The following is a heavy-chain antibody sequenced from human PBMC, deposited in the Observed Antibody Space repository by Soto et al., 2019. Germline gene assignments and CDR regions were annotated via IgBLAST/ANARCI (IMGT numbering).Heavy chain of an antibody. Sequence: PWVLLKVSCKGSGCSFTSYLIGWVRQMPGKGLEWMGIIYPGDSDTRYSPSFQGQVTISADKSISTAYLQWSSLKASDTAMYYCAGGTLYSSSWPYFDFRGQRTLVTVSS. V-gene: IGHV5-51*01. CDR3: AGGTLYSSSWPYFDF. D-gene: IGHD6-13*01. J-gene: IGHJ4*02. CDR2: IYPGDSDT. CDR1: GCSFTSYL.